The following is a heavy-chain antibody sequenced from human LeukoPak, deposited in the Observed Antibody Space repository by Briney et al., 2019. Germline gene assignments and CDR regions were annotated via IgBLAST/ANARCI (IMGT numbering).Heavy chain of an antibody. Sequence: ASVKVSCKASGYTFTSYYMHWVRQAPGQGLEWMGIVNPSGGSTSYAQKFQGRVTMTRDTSTSTVYMELSSLRSEDTAVYYCARVLANTGYSSSFYYWGQGTLVTVSS. CDR1: GYTFTSYY. J-gene: IGHJ4*02. D-gene: IGHD6-13*01. V-gene: IGHV1-46*01. CDR3: ARVLANTGYSSSFYY. CDR2: VNPSGGST.